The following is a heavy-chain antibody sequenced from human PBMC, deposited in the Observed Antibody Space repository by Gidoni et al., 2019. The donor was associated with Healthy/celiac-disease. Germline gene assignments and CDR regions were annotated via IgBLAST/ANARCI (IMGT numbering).Heavy chain of an antibody. CDR2: IYYSGIT. J-gene: IGHJ3*02. V-gene: IGHV4-31*03. CDR1: GGYISSGGYY. D-gene: IGHD3-3*01. CDR3: ALYYDFWSGRNAFDI. Sequence: QVQLQESGPGLVKPSQTLSLTCTVSGGYISSGGYYWSWIRQHPGKGLEWIGYIYYSGITYYNPSLKSRVTISVDTSKNQFSLKLSSVTAADTAVYYCALYYDFWSGRNAFDIWGQGTMVTVSS.